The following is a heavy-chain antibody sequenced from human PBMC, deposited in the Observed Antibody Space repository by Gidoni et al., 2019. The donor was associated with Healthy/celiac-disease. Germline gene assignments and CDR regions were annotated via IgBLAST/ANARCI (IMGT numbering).Heavy chain of an antibody. CDR2: IYSGGST. CDR1: GFTVSRNY. Sequence: EVQLVETGGGLIQPGGSLRLSCAASGFTVSRNYLSWVRQAPGKGLEWVSVIYSGGSTYYADSVKGRFTISRDNSKNTLYLQMNSLRAEDTAVYYCARGGAVAGSSYYYYYYMDVWGKGTTVTVSS. CDR3: ARGGAVAGSSYYYYYYMDV. J-gene: IGHJ6*03. D-gene: IGHD6-19*01. V-gene: IGHV3-53*02.